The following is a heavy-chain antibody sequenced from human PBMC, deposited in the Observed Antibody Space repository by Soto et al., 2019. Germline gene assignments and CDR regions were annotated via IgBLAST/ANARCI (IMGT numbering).Heavy chain of an antibody. CDR1: GFTVSGYY. D-gene: IGHD6-13*01. J-gene: IGHJ3*02. CDR3: ATGQQVRMADI. Sequence: QVPLLESGGGLVKPGGSLRLSCAASGFTVSGYYMGWIRQPPGKGLEWISYISGHSSDTNHADSVKGRFTISRDNAKNSLYLQMSSLRAEDTAVYFCATGQQVRMADIWGQGTMVTVSS. CDR2: ISGHSSDT. V-gene: IGHV3-11*03.